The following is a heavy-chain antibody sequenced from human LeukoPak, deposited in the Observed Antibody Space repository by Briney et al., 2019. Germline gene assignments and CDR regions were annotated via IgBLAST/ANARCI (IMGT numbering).Heavy chain of an antibody. CDR1: GGSISSGGYY. V-gene: IGHV4-30-2*01. CDR2: IYHSGST. CDR3: ARDARVTIFGVVPTNWFDP. Sequence: SETLSLTCTVSGGSISSGGYYWSWIRQPPGKGLEWIGYIYHSGSTYYNPSLKSRDTISVDRSKNQFSLKLSSVTAADTAVYYCARDARVTIFGVVPTNWFDPWGQGTLVTVSS. D-gene: IGHD3-3*01. J-gene: IGHJ5*02.